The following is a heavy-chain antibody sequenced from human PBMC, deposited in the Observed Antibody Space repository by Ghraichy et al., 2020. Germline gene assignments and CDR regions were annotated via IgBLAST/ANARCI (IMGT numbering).Heavy chain of an antibody. CDR1: GFTFGDYA. CDR2: IRSKAYGGTT. Sequence: GESLNISCTASGFTFGDYAMSWFRQAPGKGLEWVGFIRSKAYGGTTEYAASVKGRFTISRDDSKSIAYLQMNSLKTEDTAVYYCTRLGVQDYTQWFSSYYYYGMDVWGQGTTVTVSS. CDR3: TRLGVQDYTQWFSSYYYYGMDV. V-gene: IGHV3-49*03. J-gene: IGHJ6*02. D-gene: IGHD3-16*01.